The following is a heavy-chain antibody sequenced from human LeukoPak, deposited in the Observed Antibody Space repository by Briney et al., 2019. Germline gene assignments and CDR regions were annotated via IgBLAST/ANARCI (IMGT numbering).Heavy chain of an antibody. Sequence: GASVKVSCKASGYTFTSYYMHWVRQAPGQGLEWMGIINPSGGSTSYAQKFQGRVTMTRDTSISTAYMELSRLRSDDTAVYYCARGQFDSNDYWGQGTLVTVSS. V-gene: IGHV1-46*01. CDR2: INPSGGST. CDR3: ARGQFDSNDY. D-gene: IGHD3-10*01. J-gene: IGHJ4*02. CDR1: GYTFTSYY.